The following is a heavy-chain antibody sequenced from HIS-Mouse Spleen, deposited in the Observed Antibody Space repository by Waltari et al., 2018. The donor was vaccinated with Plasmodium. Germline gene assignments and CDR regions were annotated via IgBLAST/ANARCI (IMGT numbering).Heavy chain of an antibody. V-gene: IGHV3-21*01. J-gene: IGHJ4*02. CDR3: ARDRSAAALLGY. CDR1: GFTFSSYS. D-gene: IGHD6-13*01. Sequence: EVQLVESGGGLVKPGGSLRLSCAAYGFTFSSYSMNWVRQAPGKGLGWVSSISSSSSYIYYADSVKGRFTISRDNAKNSLYLQMNSLRAEDTAVYYCARDRSAAALLGYWGQGTLVTVSS. CDR2: ISSSSSYI.